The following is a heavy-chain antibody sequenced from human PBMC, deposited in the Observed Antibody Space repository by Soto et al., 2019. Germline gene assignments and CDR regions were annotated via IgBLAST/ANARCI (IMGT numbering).Heavy chain of an antibody. CDR3: AKSTYRYYFDY. CDR2: ISYDGSNK. CDR1: GFTFSSYG. J-gene: IGHJ4*02. V-gene: IGHV3-30*18. D-gene: IGHD1-26*01. Sequence: GGSLRLSCAASGFTFSSYGMHWVRQAPGKGLEWVAVISYDGSNKYYADSVKGRFTISRDNSKNTLYLQMNSLRAEDTAVYYCAKSTYRYYFDYWGQGTLVTVSS.